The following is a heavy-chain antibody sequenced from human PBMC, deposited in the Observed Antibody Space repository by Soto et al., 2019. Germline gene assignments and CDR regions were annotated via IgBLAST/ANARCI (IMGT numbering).Heavy chain of an antibody. Sequence: SVKVSCKASGGTFSSYAISWVRQTPGQGLEWMGGIIPIFGTANYAQKFQGRVTITADESTSTAYMELSSLRSEDTAVYYCARTTVTAHYYYYGMDVWGQGTTVTVSS. CDR1: GGTFSSYA. V-gene: IGHV1-69*13. CDR2: IIPIFGTA. J-gene: IGHJ6*02. CDR3: ARTTVTAHYYYYGMDV. D-gene: IGHD4-4*01.